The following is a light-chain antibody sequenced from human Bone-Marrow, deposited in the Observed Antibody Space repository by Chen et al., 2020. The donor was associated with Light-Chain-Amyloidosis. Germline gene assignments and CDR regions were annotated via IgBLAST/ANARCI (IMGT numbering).Light chain of an antibody. CDR1: QNINEW. J-gene: IGKJ4*01. CDR3: QHYNHY. Sequence: MQMPQYPSTVSASVGDRVTITCRASQNINEWLAWYQQKPGKAPKLLIRDASNLQSGVPSRFSGSRSGTEFTLTISSLQPDDFATYYCQHYNHYFGGGTRVEIK. V-gene: IGKV1-5*01. CDR2: DAS.